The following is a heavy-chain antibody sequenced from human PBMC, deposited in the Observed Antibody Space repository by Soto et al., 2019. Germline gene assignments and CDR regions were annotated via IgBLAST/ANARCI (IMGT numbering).Heavy chain of an antibody. D-gene: IGHD2-21*02. CDR2: IYYSGST. Sequence: QVQLQESGPGLVKPSQTLSLTCTVSGGSISSGDYYWSWIRQPPGKGLEWIGYIYYSGSTYYTPTLKGRVTISVDTSTNQFSLKLSSVTAADTAVYYCARVAAYCGGDCPSSEVDYWGQATLVTVSS. J-gene: IGHJ4*02. CDR3: ARVAAYCGGDCPSSEVDY. V-gene: IGHV4-30-4*01. CDR1: GGSISSGDYY.